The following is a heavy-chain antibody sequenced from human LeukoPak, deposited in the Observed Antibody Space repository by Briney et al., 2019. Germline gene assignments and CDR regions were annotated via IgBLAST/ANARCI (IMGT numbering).Heavy chain of an antibody. J-gene: IGHJ4*02. CDR1: GFTFSSYG. V-gene: IGHV3-30*02. CDR2: IRYDGSNK. D-gene: IGHD6-19*01. Sequence: PGGSLRLSCAASGFTFSSYGMHWVRQAPGKGLEWVAFIRYDGSNKYYADSVKGRFTISRDNSKNTLYLQMNSLRAEDTAVYYCAKDRGSGWYGLFDYWGQGTLVTVSS. CDR3: AKDRGSGWYGLFDY.